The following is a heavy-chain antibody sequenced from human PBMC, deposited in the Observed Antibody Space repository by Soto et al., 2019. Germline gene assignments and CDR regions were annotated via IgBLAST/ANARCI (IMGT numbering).Heavy chain of an antibody. V-gene: IGHV3-11*01. Sequence: QVQLVESGGGLVKPGGSLRLSCAASGFTFSDYYMSWIRQAPGKGLEWVSYISSSGSTIYYADSVKGRFTISRDNAKNSLYLQMNSLRDEDTAVYYCARDHSGGYDFWSGYYSYFDYWGQGTLVTVSS. J-gene: IGHJ4*02. D-gene: IGHD3-3*01. CDR2: ISSSGSTI. CDR1: GFTFSDYY. CDR3: ARDHSGGYDFWSGYYSYFDY.